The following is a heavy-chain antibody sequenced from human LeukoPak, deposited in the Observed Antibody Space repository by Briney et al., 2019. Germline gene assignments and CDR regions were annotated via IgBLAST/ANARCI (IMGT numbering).Heavy chain of an antibody. CDR2: ISAYNGNT. CDR1: GYTSTSYG. CDR3: ARDKLRYFDWLSRGAWFDP. D-gene: IGHD3-9*01. V-gene: IGHV1-18*01. Sequence: ASVKVSCKASGYTSTSYGISWVRQAPGQGLEWMGWISAYNGNTNYAQKLQGRVTMTTDTSTSTAYMELRSLRSDDTAVYYCARDKLRYFDWLSRGAWFDPWGQGTLVTVSS. J-gene: IGHJ5*02.